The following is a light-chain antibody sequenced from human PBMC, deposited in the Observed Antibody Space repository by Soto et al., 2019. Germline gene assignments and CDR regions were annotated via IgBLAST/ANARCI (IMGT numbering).Light chain of an antibody. J-gene: IGLJ3*02. V-gene: IGLV7-46*01. CDR2: DTT. Sequence: QAVVTQEPSLTVSPGGSVTLTCGSSTGPVTSGQYPYWFQQKPGQAPRTLIYDTTNRHSWTPARFSGSLLGGKAALTLSGAQPEEEAVYYCLLSFGGARVFGGGTKLTVL. CDR1: TGPVTSGQY. CDR3: LLSFGGARV.